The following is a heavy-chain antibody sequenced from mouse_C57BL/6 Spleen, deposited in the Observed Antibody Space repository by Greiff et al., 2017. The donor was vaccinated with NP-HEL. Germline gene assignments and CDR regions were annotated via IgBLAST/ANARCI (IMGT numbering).Heavy chain of an antibody. CDR1: GFTFSSYA. CDR2: ISDGGSYT. V-gene: IGHV5-4*01. Sequence: EVQVVESGGGLVKPGGSLKLSCAASGFTFSSYAMSWVRQTPEKRLEWVATISDGGSYTYYPDNVKGRFTISRDNAKNNLYLQMSHLKSEDTAMYYGARDRLRAMDYWGQGTSVTVSS. D-gene: IGHD2-2*01. J-gene: IGHJ4*01. CDR3: ARDRLRAMDY.